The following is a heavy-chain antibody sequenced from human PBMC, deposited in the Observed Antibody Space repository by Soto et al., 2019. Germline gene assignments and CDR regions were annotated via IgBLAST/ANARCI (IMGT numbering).Heavy chain of an antibody. J-gene: IGHJ5*02. CDR3: ARELYSSSWYGWFDP. Sequence: SVKVSCKASGGTFSIYTISWVRQAPGQGLEWMGRIIPILGIANYAQKFQGRVTITADKSTSTAYMELSSLRSEDTAVYYCARELYSSSWYGWFDPWGQGTLVTVSS. CDR1: GGTFSIYT. D-gene: IGHD6-13*01. V-gene: IGHV1-69*04. CDR2: IIPILGIA.